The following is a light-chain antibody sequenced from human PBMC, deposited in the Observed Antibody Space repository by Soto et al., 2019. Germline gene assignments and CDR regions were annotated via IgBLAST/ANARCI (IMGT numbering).Light chain of an antibody. CDR1: QSVSSSD. CDR3: QHYRNSPRT. V-gene: IGKV3-20*01. Sequence: VLTQSPGTLSLPPGERATLFCRAGQSVSSSDLAWYQQKPEQAPRLLIYGASSRATGIPDRFSGSGSGTDFTLTISSLEPEDVAVYYCQHYRNSPRTFGGGTKVDIK. CDR2: GAS. J-gene: IGKJ4*01.